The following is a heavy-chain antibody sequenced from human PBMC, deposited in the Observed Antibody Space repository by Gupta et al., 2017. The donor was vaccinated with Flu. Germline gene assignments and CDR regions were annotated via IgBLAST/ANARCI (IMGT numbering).Heavy chain of an antibody. CDR2: ISVYNGNT. D-gene: IGHD3-22*01. Sequence: APGQGLEWMGWISVYNGNTNYAQKVQDRVTMTADTSTSTAYMELRRLRFDDTAVYYCAREIRRDYFDSTGYDYWGQGTLVTVSS. J-gene: IGHJ4*02. CDR3: AREIRRDYFDSTGYDY. V-gene: IGHV1-18*01.